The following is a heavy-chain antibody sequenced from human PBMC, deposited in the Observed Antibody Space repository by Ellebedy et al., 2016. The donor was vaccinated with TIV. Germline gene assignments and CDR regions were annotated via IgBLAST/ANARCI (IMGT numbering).Heavy chain of an antibody. J-gene: IGHJ4*02. CDR3: ARWGATRITMVRGVIS. Sequence: ASVKVSXKASRGTFSTYAISWVRQAPGQGLEWMGGIIPIFGTANYAQKFQGRVTITADESTSTAYMELSSLRSEDTAVYYCARWGATRITMVRGVISWGQGTLVTVSS. D-gene: IGHD3-10*01. V-gene: IGHV1-69*13. CDR1: RGTFSTYA. CDR2: IIPIFGTA.